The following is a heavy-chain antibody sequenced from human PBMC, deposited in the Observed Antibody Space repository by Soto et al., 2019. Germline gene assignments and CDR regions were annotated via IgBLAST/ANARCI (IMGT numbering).Heavy chain of an antibody. CDR2: IRSKANSYAT. CDR1: GFTFSGSA. J-gene: IGHJ6*02. CDR3: TSEGTEGGCYYYYGMDV. D-gene: IGHD6-19*01. V-gene: IGHV3-73*02. Sequence: EVQLVESGGGLVQPGGSLKLSCEASGFTFSGSAMHWVRQASGKGLEWVGRIRSKANSYATAYAASVKVRFTISRDDSKNTAYLQMNSVKTEDTAVYYCTSEGTEGGCYYYYGMDVWGRGTTVTVSS.